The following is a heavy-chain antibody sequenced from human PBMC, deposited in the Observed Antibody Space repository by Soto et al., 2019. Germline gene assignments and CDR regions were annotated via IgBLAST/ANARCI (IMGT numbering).Heavy chain of an antibody. CDR1: GFTFSSYA. CDR2: ISYDGSNK. D-gene: IGHD5-12*01. V-gene: IGHV3-30-3*01. J-gene: IGHJ4*02. Sequence: GGSLRLSCAASGFTFSSYAMHWVRQAPGKGLEWVAVISYDGSNKYYADSVKGRFTISRDNSKNTLYLQMNSLRAEDTAVYYCARDQGYSGYDWFGFDYWGQGTLVTVSS. CDR3: ARDQGYSGYDWFGFDY.